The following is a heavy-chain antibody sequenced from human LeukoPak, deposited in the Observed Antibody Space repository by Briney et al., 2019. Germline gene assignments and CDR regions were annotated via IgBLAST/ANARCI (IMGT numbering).Heavy chain of an antibody. CDR3: ASYNYDSSGYYNY. CDR2: ISGSGGTT. D-gene: IGHD3-22*01. V-gene: IGHV3-23*01. Sequence: PGGSLRLSCAASGFTFSTNAMSWVRQAPGKGLEWVSTISGSGGTTYYADSVKGRFTISRDNSKSTLYLQMNSLRAEDTAVYYCASYNYDSSGYYNYWGQGTLVTVSS. J-gene: IGHJ4*02. CDR1: GFTFSTNA.